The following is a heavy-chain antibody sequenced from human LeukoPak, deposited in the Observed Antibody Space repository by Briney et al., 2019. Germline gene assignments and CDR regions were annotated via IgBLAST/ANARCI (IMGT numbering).Heavy chain of an antibody. CDR3: VRHSGHDFDY. V-gene: IGHV3-21*01. D-gene: IGHD2-15*01. J-gene: IGHJ4*02. CDR2: ISSSSSYI. Sequence: GGSLRLSCAASGFTFSSYSTNWVRQAPGKGLEWVSSISSSSSYIYYADSVKGRFTISRDNAKNSLYLQMNSLRAEDTAVYYCVRHSGHDFDYWGQGTLVTVSS. CDR1: GFTFSSYS.